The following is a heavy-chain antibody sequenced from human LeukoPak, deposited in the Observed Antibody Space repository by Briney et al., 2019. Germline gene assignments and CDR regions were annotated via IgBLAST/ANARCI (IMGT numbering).Heavy chain of an antibody. J-gene: IGHJ4*02. D-gene: IGHD5-12*01. CDR3: AKDKAPLYSGYDWDLDF. CDR2: ISWNSGSI. CDR1: GFTLHQYA. V-gene: IGHV3-9*01. Sequence: PGRSLRLSCAASGFTLHQYAIHWVRQVPGKGLEWVSGISWNSGSIGYADSVRGRFTISRDNAKNSVYLQMNSLRAEDTALYYCAKDKAPLYSGYDWDLDFWGQGTLVIVSS.